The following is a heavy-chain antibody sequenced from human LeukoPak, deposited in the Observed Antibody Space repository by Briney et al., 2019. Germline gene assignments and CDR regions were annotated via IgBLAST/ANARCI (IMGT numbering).Heavy chain of an antibody. J-gene: IGHJ2*01. CDR1: GGSFSGYY. Sequence: PSETLSLTCSVYGGSFSGYYWSWIRQPPGKGRKWIGEINHSGSTNYNPSLKSRATISEDTSKNQFSLKLSSVTAADTAVYYCARGWENCSSTSCYPRYFDLWGRGTLVTVSS. V-gene: IGHV4-34*01. D-gene: IGHD2-2*01. CDR2: INHSGST. CDR3: ARGWENCSSTSCYPRYFDL.